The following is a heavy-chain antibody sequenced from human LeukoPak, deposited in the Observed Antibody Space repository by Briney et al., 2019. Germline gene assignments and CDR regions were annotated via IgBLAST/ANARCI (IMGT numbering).Heavy chain of an antibody. CDR2: INHSGST. V-gene: IGHV4-34*01. CDR1: GGSFSGYY. Sequence: PSETLSLTCAVYGGSFSGYYWSWIRQPPGKGLGWIGEINHSGSTNYNPSLKSRVTISVDTSKNQFSLKLSSVTAADTAVYYCARHSTGWRNYYFDYWGQGTLVTVSS. J-gene: IGHJ4*02. CDR3: ARHSTGWRNYYFDY. D-gene: IGHD2/OR15-2a*01.